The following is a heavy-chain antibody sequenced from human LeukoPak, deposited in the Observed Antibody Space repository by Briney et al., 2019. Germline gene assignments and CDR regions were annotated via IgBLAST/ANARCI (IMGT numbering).Heavy chain of an antibody. V-gene: IGHV3-30*03. CDR1: GFTFSSYG. D-gene: IGHD3-10*01. CDR2: ISYDGSNK. Sequence: PGGSLRLSCAASGFTFSSYGMHWVRQAPGKGLEWVAVISYDGSNKYYADSVKGRFTISRDNSKNTLYLQMNSLRAEDTAVYYCARDQITMARGVIARSTAYYKLYYMDVWGKGTTVTVSS. CDR3: ARDQITMARGVIARSTAYYKLYYMDV. J-gene: IGHJ6*03.